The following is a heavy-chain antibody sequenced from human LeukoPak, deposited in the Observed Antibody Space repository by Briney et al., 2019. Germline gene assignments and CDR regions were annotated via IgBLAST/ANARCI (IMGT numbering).Heavy chain of an antibody. CDR2: TSYEGSTK. CDR1: GFTFSSYA. V-gene: IGHV3-30*01. D-gene: IGHD3-10*01. CDR3: ARGRSGRGFYFDY. Sequence: QAGKSLRLSCAASGFTFSSYAMHWVRQAPGKGLDWVAVTSYEGSTKYYADFVKGRFTISRDNSKNTLYLQLNSLRAEDAAVYYCARGRSGRGFYFDYWGQGTLVTVSS. J-gene: IGHJ4*02.